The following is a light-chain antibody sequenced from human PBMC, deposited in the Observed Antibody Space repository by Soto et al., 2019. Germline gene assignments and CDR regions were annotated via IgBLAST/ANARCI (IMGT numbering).Light chain of an antibody. CDR2: AAS. J-gene: IGKJ1*01. CDR1: QNIGAN. V-gene: IGKV3-15*01. Sequence: EIVMTQSPATLSVSPGQRATLSCRASQNIGANLAWYQQRPGQTPSLLIYAASDRATGVPARFSGSGSGTDFTLTITSLQSEDFAIYFCQQYANRWTFGQGTKVDIK. CDR3: QQYANRWT.